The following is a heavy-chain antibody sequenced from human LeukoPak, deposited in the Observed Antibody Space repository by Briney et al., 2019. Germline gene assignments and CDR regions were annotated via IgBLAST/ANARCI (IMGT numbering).Heavy chain of an antibody. J-gene: IGHJ6*03. CDR1: GYTLTELS. V-gene: IGHV1-24*01. Sequence: ASVKVSCKVSGYTLTELSMHWVRQAPGKGLEWMGGFDPEDGETIYAQNFQGRVTMTTDTTTSTAYMELRSLTSDDTAVYYCAREAYSGNFGYYYYYYYMDVWGKGTTVTISS. D-gene: IGHD1-26*01. CDR2: FDPEDGET. CDR3: AREAYSGNFGYYYYYYYMDV.